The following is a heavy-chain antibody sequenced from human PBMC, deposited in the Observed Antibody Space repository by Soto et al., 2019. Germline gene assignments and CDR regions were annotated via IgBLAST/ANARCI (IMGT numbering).Heavy chain of an antibody. CDR1: GYSFTSYW. V-gene: IGHV5-51*01. Sequence: PGESLKISCKGSGYSFTSYWIGWVRQMPGKGLEWMGIIYPGDSDTRYSPSFQGQVTISADKSISTAYLQWSSLKASDTAVYYCAKAISGYNAPLDHWGQGTRVTVSS. CDR3: AKAISGYNAPLDH. J-gene: IGHJ4*02. CDR2: IYPGDSDT. D-gene: IGHD1-20*01.